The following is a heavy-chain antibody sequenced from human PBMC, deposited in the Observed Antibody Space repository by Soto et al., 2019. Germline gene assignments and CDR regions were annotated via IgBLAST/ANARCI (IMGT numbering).Heavy chain of an antibody. D-gene: IGHD3-22*01. Sequence: QVQLVQSGAEVKKPGSSVKVSCLASGGTFNTFAISWVRQAPGQGLEYMGGIIPMFGTAHYAQKFQGRVTITADESTRTVYMELSSLRSEETAVYYCARFSPPRGYYAYWGQGTLVTVSS. CDR1: GGTFNTFA. CDR3: ARFSPPRGYYAY. V-gene: IGHV1-69*01. J-gene: IGHJ4*02. CDR2: IIPMFGTA.